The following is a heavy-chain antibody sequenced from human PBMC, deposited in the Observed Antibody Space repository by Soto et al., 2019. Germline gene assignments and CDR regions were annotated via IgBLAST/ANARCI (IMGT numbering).Heavy chain of an antibody. CDR3: ARDSGSGYYDSSGNSYYYGMDV. D-gene: IGHD3-22*01. CDR1: GGSIISFD. V-gene: IGHV4-59*01. J-gene: IGHJ6*02. Sequence: SETLSLTCTVSGGSIISFDWSWIRQPPAKGLEWMGYIYYSEITNYNPSLKSRVTISVDTSKNHFSLKLRSVTAAGPAAYYCARDSGSGYYDSSGNSYYYGMDVWGQGTTVTVSS. CDR2: IYYSEIT.